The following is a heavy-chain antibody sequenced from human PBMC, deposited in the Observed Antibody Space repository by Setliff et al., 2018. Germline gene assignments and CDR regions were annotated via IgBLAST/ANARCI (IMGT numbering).Heavy chain of an antibody. CDR1: GFTFSNFA. D-gene: IGHD1-26*01. Sequence: GGSLRLSCAASGFTFSNFAMSWVRQAPGRGLEWVSSISGSGDSTYYADSVKGRFTISRDSSKNTLYLQMNGLRAEDSALYYCMKKIIAGGGPPYDYFDYWGQGTLVTVSS. CDR2: ISGSGDST. V-gene: IGHV3-23*01. CDR3: MKKIIAGGGPPYDYFDY. J-gene: IGHJ4*02.